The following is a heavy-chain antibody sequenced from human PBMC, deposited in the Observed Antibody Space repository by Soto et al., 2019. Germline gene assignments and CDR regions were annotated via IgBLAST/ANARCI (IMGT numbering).Heavy chain of an antibody. Sequence: EVQLVESGGDLVQPGGSLRLSCAASGFTVSRSYMSWVRQAPGKGLEWVSTVYSDDSTYYADSVKGRFSISRDNSENTLYLQMHSLRAEDTAVYYWAINSGREWAEYFQHWGQGTLVTVSS. J-gene: IGHJ1*01. CDR3: AINSGREWAEYFQH. CDR1: GFTVSRSY. CDR2: VYSDDST. D-gene: IGHD1-26*01. V-gene: IGHV3-66*01.